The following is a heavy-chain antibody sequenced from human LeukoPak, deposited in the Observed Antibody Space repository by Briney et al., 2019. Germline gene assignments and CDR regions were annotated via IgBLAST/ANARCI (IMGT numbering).Heavy chain of an antibody. D-gene: IGHD3-22*01. Sequence: GGSLRLSCAASGFTFSSYAMSWVRQAPGKGLEWVSAISGSGGTTYYADSVKGRFTISRDNSKNTLYLQMNSLRAEDTAVYYCAKDKTSARYYGSSGYYYEGAFDIWGQGTMVTVSS. J-gene: IGHJ3*02. V-gene: IGHV3-23*01. CDR2: ISGSGGTT. CDR3: AKDKTSARYYGSSGYYYEGAFDI. CDR1: GFTFSSYA.